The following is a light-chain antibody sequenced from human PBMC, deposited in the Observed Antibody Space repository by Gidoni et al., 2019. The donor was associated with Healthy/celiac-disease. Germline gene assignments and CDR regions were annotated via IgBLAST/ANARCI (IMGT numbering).Light chain of an antibody. CDR2: AAS. J-gene: IGKJ1*01. Sequence: AIHMTQSPSSLSASLGDRVTITCRASQGIRNDLGWYQQKPGKAPKLLIYAASSLQSGVPSRFRGSGSGTDFTLTISRLKTEDFATYYCLQDYNYPRTFGKGTKVEIK. V-gene: IGKV1-6*01. CDR1: QGIRND. CDR3: LQDYNYPRT.